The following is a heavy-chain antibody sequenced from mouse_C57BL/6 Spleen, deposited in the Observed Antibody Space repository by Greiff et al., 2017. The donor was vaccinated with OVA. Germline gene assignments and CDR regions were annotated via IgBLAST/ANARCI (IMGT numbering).Heavy chain of an antibody. D-gene: IGHD3-1*01. CDR1: GFTFSSYA. V-gene: IGHV5-4*01. J-gene: IGHJ4*01. Sequence: EVKLMESGGGLVKPGGSLKLSCAASGFTFSSYAMSWVRQTPEKSLEWVATISDGGSYTYYPDNVKGRFTISRDKSKNNLYLQMSHLKSEDTAMYYCAREGYSYYAMGGWGKGTSVTVSS. CDR3: AREGYSYYAMGG. CDR2: ISDGGSYT.